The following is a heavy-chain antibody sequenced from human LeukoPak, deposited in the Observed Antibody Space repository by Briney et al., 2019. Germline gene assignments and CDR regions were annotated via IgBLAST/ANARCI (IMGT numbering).Heavy chain of an antibody. Sequence: PSETLSLTCTVSVGSVSGYFWSWIRQPPGQGLEWIGCIYYSGTTDYNPSLRSRVTLSVDTSKNQFSLRLTSVTAADTAVYYCARRHWGPIDYWGQGTLVTVSS. J-gene: IGHJ4*02. V-gene: IGHV4-59*08. CDR2: IYYSGTT. CDR3: ARRHWGPIDY. D-gene: IGHD7-27*01. CDR1: VGSVSGYF.